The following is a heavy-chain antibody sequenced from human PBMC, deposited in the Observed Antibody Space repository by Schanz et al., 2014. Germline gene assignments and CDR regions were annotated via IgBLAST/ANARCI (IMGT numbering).Heavy chain of an antibody. Sequence: VQLLESGGGVVQPGGSLTLSCAASRFTFSSYGMHWVRQAPGKGLEWVAFIRYDGSNKYYADSVKGRFTVSRDNSKNTMYLQMNSLRAEDTAVYYCVKDLQRELLRDDHYYGMDVWGQGTTVTVSS. D-gene: IGHD1-26*01. J-gene: IGHJ6*02. CDR3: VKDLQRELLRDDHYYGMDV. V-gene: IGHV3-30*02. CDR2: IRYDGSNK. CDR1: RFTFSSYG.